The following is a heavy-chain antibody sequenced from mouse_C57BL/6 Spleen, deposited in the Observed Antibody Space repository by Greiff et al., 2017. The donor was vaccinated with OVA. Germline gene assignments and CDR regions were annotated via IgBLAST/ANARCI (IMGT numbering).Heavy chain of an antibody. V-gene: IGHV5-4*03. CDR3: ASPYDYVAWFAY. Sequence: EVKLMESGGGLVKPGGSLKLSCAASGFTFSSYAMSWVRQTPEKRLEWVATISDGGSYTYYPDNVKGRFTITRDNAKNNLYLQMSHLKSEDTAMYYCASPYDYVAWFAYWGQGTLVTVSA. D-gene: IGHD2-4*01. CDR2: ISDGGSYT. CDR1: GFTFSSYA. J-gene: IGHJ3*01.